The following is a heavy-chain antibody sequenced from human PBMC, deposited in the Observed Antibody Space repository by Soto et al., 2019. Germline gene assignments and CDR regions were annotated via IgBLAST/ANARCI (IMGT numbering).Heavy chain of an antibody. CDR2: IFYSGTT. CDR1: GGSISSGGYF. V-gene: IGHV4-31*03. CDR3: ASWVLY. Sequence: QVQLQESGPGLVKPSQTLSLTCTVSGGSISSGGYFWSWIRQPPGKGLEWIGNIFYSGTTYYNPSLKRRVTISVDTSKHQFSLKLGSLVAADTTLDFCASWVLYWGQGTLVTVSS. D-gene: IGHD1-1*01. J-gene: IGHJ4*02.